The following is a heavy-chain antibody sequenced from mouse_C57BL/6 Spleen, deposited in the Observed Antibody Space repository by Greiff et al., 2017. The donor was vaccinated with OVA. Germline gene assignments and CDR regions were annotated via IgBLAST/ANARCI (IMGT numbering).Heavy chain of an antibody. V-gene: IGHV3-6*01. D-gene: IGHD1-1*01. J-gene: IGHJ1*03. CDR2: ISYDGSN. CDR3: ARDQGPDYGSSSPAGYFDV. Sequence: EVKLQESGPGLVKPSQSLSLTCSVTGYSITSGYYWNWIRQFPGNKLEWMGYISYDGSNNYNPSLKNRISITRDTSKNQFFLKVNSVTTEDTATYYCARDQGPDYGSSSPAGYFDVWGTGTTVTVSS. CDR1: GYSITSGYY.